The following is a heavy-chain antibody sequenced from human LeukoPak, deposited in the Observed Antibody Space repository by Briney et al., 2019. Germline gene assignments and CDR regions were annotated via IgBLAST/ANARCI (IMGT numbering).Heavy chain of an antibody. D-gene: IGHD3-10*01. V-gene: IGHV3-20*04. CDR1: GFTFDDYG. CDR3: AREPYYGSGSSAFDI. Sequence: GGSLRLSCAASGFTFDDYGMSWVRQAPGKGLEWVSGINWNGGSTGYADSVKGRFTISRDNAKNSLYLQMNSLRAEDTALYYCAREPYYGSGSSAFDIWGQGTMVTVSS. CDR2: INWNGGST. J-gene: IGHJ3*02.